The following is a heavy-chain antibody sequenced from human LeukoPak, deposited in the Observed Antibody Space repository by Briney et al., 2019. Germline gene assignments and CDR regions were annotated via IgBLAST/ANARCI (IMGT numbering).Heavy chain of an antibody. D-gene: IGHD2-15*01. Sequence: ASVKVSCKSSGYTFTSYGISWMRQAPGQGLEWMGWISAYNGNTNYAQKLQGRVTMTTDTSTSTAYMELRSLRSDDTAVYYCVVVVLGWYFDLWGRGTLVTVSS. CDR1: GYTFTSYG. CDR2: ISAYNGNT. J-gene: IGHJ2*01. CDR3: VVVVLGWYFDL. V-gene: IGHV1-18*01.